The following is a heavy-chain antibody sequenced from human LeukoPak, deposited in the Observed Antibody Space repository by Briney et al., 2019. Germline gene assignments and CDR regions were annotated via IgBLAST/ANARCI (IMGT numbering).Heavy chain of an antibody. J-gene: IGHJ4*02. V-gene: IGHV1-8*01. CDR2: MNPNSGNT. CDR3: ARVRRPRLQSMGDFDY. Sequence: ASVTVSCKASGYTFTSYDINWVRQATGQGLEWMGWMNPNSGNTGYAQKFQGRVTMTRNTSISTAYMELSSLRSEDTAVYYCARVRRPRLQSMGDFDYWGQGTLVTVSS. D-gene: IGHD4-11*01. CDR1: GYTFTSYD.